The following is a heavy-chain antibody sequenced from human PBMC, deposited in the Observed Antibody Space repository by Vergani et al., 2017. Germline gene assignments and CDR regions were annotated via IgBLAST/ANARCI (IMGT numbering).Heavy chain of an antibody. J-gene: IGHJ4*02. Sequence: EVQLVESGGGPVKPGGSLRLSCAASGFTFSSYWMSWVRQAPGKGLEWVANIKQDGSEKYYVDSVKGRFTISRDNAKNSLYLQMNSLRAEDTAVYYCARGSFGGDYADGFDYWGQGTLVTVSS. CDR2: IKQDGSEK. CDR1: GFTFSSYW. D-gene: IGHD4-17*01. CDR3: ARGSFGGDYADGFDY. V-gene: IGHV3-7*01.